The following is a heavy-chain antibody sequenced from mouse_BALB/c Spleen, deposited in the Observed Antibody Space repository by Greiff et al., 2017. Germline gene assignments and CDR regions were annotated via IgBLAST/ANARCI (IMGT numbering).Heavy chain of an antibody. CDR2: IWAGGST. CDR1: GFSLTSYG. V-gene: IGHV2-9*02. CDR3: ARVDDYDWFAY. D-gene: IGHD2-4*01. Sequence: VQLQESGPGLVAPSQSLSITCTVSGFSLTSYGVHWVRQPPGKGLEWLGVIWAGGSTNYNSALMSRLSISKDNSKSQVFLKMNSLQTDDTAMYYCARVDDYDWFAYWGQGTLVTVSA. J-gene: IGHJ3*01.